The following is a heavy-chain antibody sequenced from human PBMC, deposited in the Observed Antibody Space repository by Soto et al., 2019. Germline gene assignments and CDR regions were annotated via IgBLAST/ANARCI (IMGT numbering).Heavy chain of an antibody. CDR2: IYYSGST. D-gene: IGHD5-12*01. V-gene: IGHV4-31*03. CDR1: GGSISSGGYY. Sequence: NPSGTLSLTCTVSGGSISSGGYYWSWIRQHPGKGLEWIGHIYYSGSTYYNPSLKSRVTISVDTSKNQFSLKLSSVTAADTAVYYCARGGGYDQEAIDYWGQGTLVTVSS. J-gene: IGHJ4*02. CDR3: ARGGGYDQEAIDY.